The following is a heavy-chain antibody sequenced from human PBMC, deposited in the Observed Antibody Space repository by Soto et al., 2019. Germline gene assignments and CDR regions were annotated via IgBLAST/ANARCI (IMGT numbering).Heavy chain of an antibody. J-gene: IGHJ6*02. CDR1: GFTFDDYT. V-gene: IGHV3-43*01. D-gene: IGHD2-2*01. Sequence: GGSLRLSCAASGFTFDDYTMHWVRQAPGKGLEWVSLISWDGGSTYYADSVKGRFTISRDNSKNSLYLQMNSLRTEDTALYYCAKDIRCSSTSCPKSPRDYYYYGMDVWVQGTTVTVSS. CDR2: ISWDGGST. CDR3: AKDIRCSSTSCPKSPRDYYYYGMDV.